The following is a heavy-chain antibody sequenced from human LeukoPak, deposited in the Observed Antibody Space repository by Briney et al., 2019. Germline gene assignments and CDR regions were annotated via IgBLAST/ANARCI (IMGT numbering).Heavy chain of an antibody. CDR2: VNLQGST. V-gene: IGHV4-34*01. Sequence: LRLSCAASGFTVSSNYMSWVRQPPGKGLEWIGEVNLQGSTNYNPSLMRRVAISVDTSASHVSLQLTSVTAADTAVYDCAREGGPYRPLDYSGQGTLVTVSS. J-gene: IGHJ4*02. CDR1: GFTVSSNY. CDR3: AREGGPYRPLDY.